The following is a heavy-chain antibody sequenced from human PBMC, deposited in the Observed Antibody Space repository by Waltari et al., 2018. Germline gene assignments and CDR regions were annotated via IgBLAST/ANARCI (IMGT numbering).Heavy chain of an antibody. D-gene: IGHD2-15*01. CDR1: GFSDYA. J-gene: IGHJ4*02. CDR3: ASAPRPMVSAPFDY. V-gene: IGHV3-23*04. CDR2: ISNSGDMT. Sequence: EVQLVESGRGLVQPGGSLSLSWSGFGFSDYAMAWVRQAPGKGLEWVSGISNSGDMTSYADSVKGRFTISRDTSKNTLFLQMNGLRAEDTAIYYCASAPRPMVSAPFDYWGQGVLVTVSS.